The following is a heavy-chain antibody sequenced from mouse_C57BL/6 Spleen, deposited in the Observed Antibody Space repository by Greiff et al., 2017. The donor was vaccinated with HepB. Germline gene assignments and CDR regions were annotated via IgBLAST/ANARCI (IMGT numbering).Heavy chain of an antibody. CDR2: IDPSDSYT. J-gene: IGHJ4*01. D-gene: IGHD4-1*01. V-gene: IGHV1-50*01. CDR3: ARSSGSAMDY. Sequence: VQLQQPGAELVKPGASVKLSCKASGYTFTSYWMQWVKQRPGQGLEWIGEIDPSDSYTNYNQKFKGKATLTVDTSSSTAYMQLSSLTSEDSAVYYCARSSGSAMDYWGQGTSVTVSS. CDR1: GYTFTSYW.